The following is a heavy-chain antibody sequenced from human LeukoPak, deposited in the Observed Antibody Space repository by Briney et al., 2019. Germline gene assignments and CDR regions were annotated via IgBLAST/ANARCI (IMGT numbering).Heavy chain of an antibody. D-gene: IGHD6-19*01. CDR1: GYTFTSYY. CDR3: ARDLPMEAVAGTGNWFDP. J-gene: IGHJ5*02. Sequence: ASVKVSCKASGYTFTSYYMHWVRQAPGQGLEWMGIINPSGGSTSYAQKFQGRVTMTRDTSTSTVYMELSSLRSEDTAVYYCARDLPMEAVAGTGNWFDPWGQGTLVTVSS. CDR2: INPSGGST. V-gene: IGHV1-46*01.